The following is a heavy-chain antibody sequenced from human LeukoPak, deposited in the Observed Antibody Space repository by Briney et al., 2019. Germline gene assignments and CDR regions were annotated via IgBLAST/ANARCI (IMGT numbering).Heavy chain of an antibody. CDR3: ARGLWTQPGLVPFNY. CDR2: IHHFGRT. Sequence: SETLSLTCSVSGDSIISYYWNWLRQSPGKGLEWIGNIHHFGRTEYNSSLRSRVTMFLDSSKNQFSLKLTSVTPTDTAVYYGARGLWTQPGLVPFNYWGQGILVTVSS. CDR1: GDSIISYY. J-gene: IGHJ4*02. D-gene: IGHD5-18*01. V-gene: IGHV4-59*01.